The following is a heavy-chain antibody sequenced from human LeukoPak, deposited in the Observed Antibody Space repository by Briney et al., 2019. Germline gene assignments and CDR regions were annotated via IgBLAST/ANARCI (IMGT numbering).Heavy chain of an antibody. J-gene: IGHJ3*02. D-gene: IGHD3-22*01. Sequence: PSETLSLTCTVSGDSISSSSYYWGWIRQPPGKGLEWIGTIFYSGSTYYNPSLKSRVTLSVDTSKNQYSLKLNSVTAADTAVYYCARGPRRITMIVVVRGAFDIWGQGTMVTVSS. CDR1: GDSISSSSYY. CDR2: IFYSGST. V-gene: IGHV4-39*01. CDR3: ARGPRRITMIVVVRGAFDI.